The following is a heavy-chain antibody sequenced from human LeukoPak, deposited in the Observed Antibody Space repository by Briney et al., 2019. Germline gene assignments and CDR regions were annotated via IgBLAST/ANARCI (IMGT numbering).Heavy chain of an antibody. CDR1: GGSISSYY. CDR3: AKQLSNWFDP. D-gene: IGHD6-13*01. J-gene: IGHJ5*02. Sequence: PSETLSLTCTVSGGSISSYYWSWIRQPPGKGLEWIGYIYYSGSTNYNPSLKSRVTISVDTSKNQFSLKLSSVTAADTAVYYCAKQLSNWFDPWGQGTLVTVSS. CDR2: IYYSGST. V-gene: IGHV4-59*01.